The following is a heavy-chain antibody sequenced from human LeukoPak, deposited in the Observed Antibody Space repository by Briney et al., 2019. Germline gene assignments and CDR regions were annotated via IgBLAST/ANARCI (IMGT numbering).Heavy chain of an antibody. CDR1: GFTLSSYS. V-gene: IGHV3-48*01. CDR2: ISSSGSTI. D-gene: IGHD5-18*01. CDR3: ATYRQIQVPFEF. Sequence: GGSLRLSCAASGFTLSSYSMNWVRQAPGKGLEWVSYISSSGSTIYYADSVKGRFTISRDNSRSTLSLQMDSLRAEDTATYYCATYRQIQVPFEFWGQGTLVTVSS. J-gene: IGHJ4*02.